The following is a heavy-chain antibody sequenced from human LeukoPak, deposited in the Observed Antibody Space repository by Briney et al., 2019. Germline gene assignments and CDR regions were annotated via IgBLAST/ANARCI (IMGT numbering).Heavy chain of an antibody. J-gene: IGHJ4*02. CDR3: SKKGQADNDGKPD. CDR2: ISRGGAYT. CDR1: GFTFGTYD. D-gene: IGHD1-1*01. Sequence: PGGSLRLSCAASGFTFGTYDMYWIRQAPGKGLECVSSISRGGAYTYYADSVKGRFTISRDDSRNTLYLHMNSLRAEDTAVYYCSKKGQADNDGKPDWGQGTLVTVSS. V-gene: IGHV3-23*01.